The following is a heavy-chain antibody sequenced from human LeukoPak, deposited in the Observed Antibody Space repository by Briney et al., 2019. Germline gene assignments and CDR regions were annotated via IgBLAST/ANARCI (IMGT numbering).Heavy chain of an antibody. V-gene: IGHV3-23*01. CDR2: ISTSGGST. CDR3: AKNADLWFGELFFDY. CDR1: GFTFSSYA. D-gene: IGHD3-10*01. Sequence: GGSLRLSCAASGFTFSSYAMSWVRQAPGKGLEWVSAISTSGGSTFYADSVKGRFTISRDNSKNTLYLQMNSLRAEDTAVYYCAKNADLWFGELFFDYWGQGTLVTVSS. J-gene: IGHJ4*02.